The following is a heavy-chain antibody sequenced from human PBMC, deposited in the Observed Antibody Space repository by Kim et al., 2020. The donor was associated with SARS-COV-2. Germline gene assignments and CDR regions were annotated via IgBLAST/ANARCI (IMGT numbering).Heavy chain of an antibody. Sequence: SETLSLTCAVSGGSISSSNWWSWVRQPPGKGLEWIGEIYHSGSTNYNPSLKSRVTISVDKSKNQFSLKLSSVTAADTAVYYCAGISYCGGDCYPYFDYWGQGTLVTVSS. D-gene: IGHD2-21*02. CDR2: IYHSGST. CDR1: GGSISSSNW. CDR3: AGISYCGGDCYPYFDY. V-gene: IGHV4-4*02. J-gene: IGHJ4*02.